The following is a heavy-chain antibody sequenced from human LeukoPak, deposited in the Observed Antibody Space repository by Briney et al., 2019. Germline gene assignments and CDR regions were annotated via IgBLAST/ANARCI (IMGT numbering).Heavy chain of an antibody. V-gene: IGHV3-30*18. CDR3: VKVAPYDFWSGYLDY. CDR2: ISYDENNK. Sequence: GGSLRLSCAASGFTFSSHGMHWVRQAPGKGLEWVAVISYDENNKYYADSVKGRFTISRDNAKNSLYLQMNSLRAEDTALYYCVKVAPYDFWSGYLDYWGQGTLVTVSS. J-gene: IGHJ4*02. D-gene: IGHD3-3*01. CDR1: GFTFSSHG.